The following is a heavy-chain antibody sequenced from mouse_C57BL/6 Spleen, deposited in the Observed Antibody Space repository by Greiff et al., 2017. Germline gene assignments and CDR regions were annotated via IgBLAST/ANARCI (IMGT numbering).Heavy chain of an antibody. Sequence: EVQGVESGGGLVKPGGSLKLSCAASGFTFSDYGMHWVRPAPEKGLEWVAYISSGSSTIYYADTVKGRFTISRDNAKNTLFLQMTSLRSEDTAMYYCARGYGKNYYAMDYWGQGTSVTVSS. J-gene: IGHJ4*01. D-gene: IGHD2-1*01. CDR1: GFTFSDYG. CDR3: ARGYGKNYYAMDY. CDR2: ISSGSSTI. V-gene: IGHV5-17*01.